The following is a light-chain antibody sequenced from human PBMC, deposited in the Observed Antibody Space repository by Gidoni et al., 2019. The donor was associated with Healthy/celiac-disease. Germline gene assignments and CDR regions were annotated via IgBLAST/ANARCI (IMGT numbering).Light chain of an antibody. J-gene: IGLJ2*01. Sequence: SVLTQPPSVSAAPGQKVTISCSGSRSNIGNNYVSWYQQLPGTAPKLLIYDNNKRPSGIPDRFSGSKSGTSATLGITGLQTGDEADYYCGTGDSSLSAAVFGGGTKLTVL. CDR3: GTGDSSLSAAV. V-gene: IGLV1-51*01. CDR2: DNN. CDR1: RSNIGNNY.